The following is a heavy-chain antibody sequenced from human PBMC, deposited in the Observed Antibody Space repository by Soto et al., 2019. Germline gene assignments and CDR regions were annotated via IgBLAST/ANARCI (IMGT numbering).Heavy chain of an antibody. CDR1: GGSFSGYY. CDR3: ARGITMVRGPLSYYGMDV. CDR2: INHSGST. J-gene: IGHJ6*02. V-gene: IGHV4-34*01. Sequence: KPSETLSLTCAVYGGSFSGYYWSWIRQPPGKGLEWIGEINHSGSTNYNPSLKSRVTISVDTSKNQFSLKLSSVTAADTAVYYCARGITMVRGPLSYYGMDVWGQGTTVTVSS. D-gene: IGHD3-10*01.